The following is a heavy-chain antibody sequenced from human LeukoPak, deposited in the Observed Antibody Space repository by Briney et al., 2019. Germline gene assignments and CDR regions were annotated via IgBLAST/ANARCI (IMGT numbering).Heavy chain of an antibody. V-gene: IGHV3-30-3*01. CDR1: GFTFSSYA. D-gene: IGHD6-19*01. CDR2: ISYDGSNK. J-gene: IGHJ4*02. CDR3: ARDESSGWYYFDY. Sequence: GRSLRLSCAASGFTFSSYAMHWVRQAPGKGLEWVAVISYDGSNKYYADSVKGRFTISRDNSKNTPYLQMNSLRAEDTAVYCCARDESSGWYYFDYWGQGTLVTVSS.